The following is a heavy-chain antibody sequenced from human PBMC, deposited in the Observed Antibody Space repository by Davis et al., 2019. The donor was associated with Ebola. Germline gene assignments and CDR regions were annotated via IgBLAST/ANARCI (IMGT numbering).Heavy chain of an antibody. J-gene: IGHJ6*02. D-gene: IGHD1-14*01. CDR1: GGSFSGYY. V-gene: IGHV4-34*01. CDR3: ARGRKGYYYYGMDV. CDR2: INHSGST. Sequence: SETLSLTCAVYGGSFSGYYWSWIRQPPGKGLEWIGEINHSGSTNYNPSLKSRVTISVGTSKNQFSLKLSSVTAADTAVYYCARGRKGYYYYGMDVWGQGTTVTVSS.